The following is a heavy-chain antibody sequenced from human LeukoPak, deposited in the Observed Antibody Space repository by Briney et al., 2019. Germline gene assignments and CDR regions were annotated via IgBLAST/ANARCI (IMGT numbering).Heavy chain of an antibody. CDR1: GFTFSDYY. D-gene: IGHD6-19*01. V-gene: IGHV3-11*01. CDR2: ISSSGSTI. J-gene: IGHJ4*02. Sequence: GGSLRLSCAASGFTFSDYYMSWIRQAPGKGLEWVSYISSSGSTIYYADSVKGRFTISRDNSKNTLYLQMNSLRAEDTAVYYCANLIAVAGFDYWGQGTLVTVSS. CDR3: ANLIAVAGFDY.